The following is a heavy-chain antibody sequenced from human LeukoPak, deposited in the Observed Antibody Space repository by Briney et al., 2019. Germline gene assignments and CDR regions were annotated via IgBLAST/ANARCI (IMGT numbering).Heavy chain of an antibody. CDR3: AINSLGDSSGYDY. D-gene: IGHD5-12*01. Sequence: SETLSLTCTASGDSVTSYYWSWIRQPPGKGLEWIGYIYSGGSTIYNPSLKSRLTISVDTSKSQFSLRLSSVTAADTAMYYCAINSLGDSSGYDYWGQGTLVTVSS. CDR2: IYSGGST. V-gene: IGHV4-59*08. J-gene: IGHJ4*02. CDR1: GDSVTSYY.